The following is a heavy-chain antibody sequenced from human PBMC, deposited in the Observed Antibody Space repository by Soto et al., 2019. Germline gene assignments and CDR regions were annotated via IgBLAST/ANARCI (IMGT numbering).Heavy chain of an antibody. V-gene: IGHV3-23*01. CDR2: ISGSGGST. J-gene: IGHJ4*02. CDR3: AKPMTKYDYGDYFVDY. D-gene: IGHD4-17*01. CDR1: GFTFSSYA. Sequence: PGGSLRLSCEASGFTFSSYAMSWVRQAPGKGLEWVSAISGSGGSTYYADSVKGRFTISRDNSKNTLYLQMNSLRAEDTAVYYCAKPMTKYDYGDYFVDYWGQGTLVTVSS.